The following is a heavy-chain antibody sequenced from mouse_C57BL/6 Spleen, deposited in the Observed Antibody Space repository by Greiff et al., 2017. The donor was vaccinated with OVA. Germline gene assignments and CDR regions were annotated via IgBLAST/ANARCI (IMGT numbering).Heavy chain of an antibody. V-gene: IGHV3-6*01. CDR2: ISYDGSN. Sequence: EVKLMESGPGLVKPSQSLSLTCSVTGYSITSGYYWNWIRQFPGNKLEWMGYISYDGSNNYNPSLKNRISITRDTSKNQFFLKLNSVTTEDTATYYCARDYDVSYAMDYWGQGTSVTVSS. D-gene: IGHD2-12*01. J-gene: IGHJ4*01. CDR3: ARDYDVSYAMDY. CDR1: GYSITSGYY.